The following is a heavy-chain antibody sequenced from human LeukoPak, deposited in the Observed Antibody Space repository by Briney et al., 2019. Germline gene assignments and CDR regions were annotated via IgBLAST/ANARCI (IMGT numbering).Heavy chain of an antibody. J-gene: IGHJ4*02. D-gene: IGHD5-18*01. CDR3: ARDGYSFGHDFDY. Sequence: GGSLRLSCAASGFTFSSYWMRWVRHTPGKGLVWVSRIKGDGSSTSYADSVKGRFTISRDNAKNTLYLQMNSLRAEDTAVYYCARDGYSFGHDFDYWGQGALVTVSS. CDR2: IKGDGSST. CDR1: GFTFSSYW. V-gene: IGHV3-74*01.